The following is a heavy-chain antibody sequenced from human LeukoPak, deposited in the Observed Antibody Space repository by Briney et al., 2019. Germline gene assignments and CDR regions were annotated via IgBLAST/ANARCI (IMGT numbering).Heavy chain of an antibody. CDR1: GGTFSSYA. D-gene: IGHD5-12*01. V-gene: IGHV1-69*04. CDR2: IIPILGIA. Sequence: SVKVSCKASGGTFSSYAISWVRQAPGQGLEWMGRIIPILGIANYAQKFQGRVTITADNSTSTAYMELSSLRSEDTAVYYCAGAVLSGYDSYRYYYYGMDVWGQGTTVTVSS. CDR3: AGAVLSGYDSYRYYYYGMDV. J-gene: IGHJ6*02.